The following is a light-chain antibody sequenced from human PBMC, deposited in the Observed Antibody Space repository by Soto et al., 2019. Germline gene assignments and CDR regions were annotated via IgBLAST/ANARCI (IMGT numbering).Light chain of an antibody. V-gene: IGKV3-20*01. CDR2: GAS. Sequence: EIVLTQSPGTLSLSPGERATLSCRASQSVRSGYLAWYQQKPGQAPRLLIYGASSRATGIPDRFSGSGSGTDFTLTISRLEPEDFAVYYCQQYSSSPLTFGGGTKVEI. CDR3: QQYSSSPLT. CDR1: QSVRSGY. J-gene: IGKJ4*01.